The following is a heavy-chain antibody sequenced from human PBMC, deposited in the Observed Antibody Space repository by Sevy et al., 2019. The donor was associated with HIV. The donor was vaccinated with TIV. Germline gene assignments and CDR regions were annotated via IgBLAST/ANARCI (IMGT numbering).Heavy chain of an antibody. D-gene: IGHD4-17*01. J-gene: IGHJ4*02. CDR3: ARDLPPSATTVAHFDC. Sequence: GGSLRLSCAASGFIFSSYEMNWVRQAPGKGLEWVSYISNSGTTIYYSDSVKGRFTISRDNARNSRYLQMNSLRAEETAVYYCARDLPPSATTVAHFDCWGQGTLVTVSS. CDR1: GFIFSSYE. V-gene: IGHV3-48*03. CDR2: ISNSGTTI.